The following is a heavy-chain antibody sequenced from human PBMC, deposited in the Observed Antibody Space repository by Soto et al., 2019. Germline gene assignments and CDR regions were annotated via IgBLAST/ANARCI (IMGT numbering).Heavy chain of an antibody. CDR3: AHRPPERGLASFDP. D-gene: IGHD1-1*01. Sequence: QITLKESGPTLVKPTQTLTLTCTFSGFSLSTSGVGVGWIRQPPGEALEWLALIYWDDDKRYIPSLKNRLTITKDTSKNQSVLTMTNMDPVDTATYYCAHRPPERGLASFDPWGQGNLVTVAS. CDR2: IYWDDDK. V-gene: IGHV2-5*02. J-gene: IGHJ5*02. CDR1: GFSLSTSGVG.